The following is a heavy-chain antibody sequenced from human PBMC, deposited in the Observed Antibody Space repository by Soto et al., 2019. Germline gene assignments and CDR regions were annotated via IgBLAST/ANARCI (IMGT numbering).Heavy chain of an antibody. J-gene: IGHJ4*02. D-gene: IGHD4-17*01. CDR1: GYAFTTSC. CDR2: ISTYNGNT. V-gene: IGHV1-18*01. Sequence: GASVKVSCKASGYAFTTSCITWVRQAPGQGLEWMGWISTYNGNTNYAQKLQDRVTLTTDTSTSAAYMELRSLRSDDTAVYYCARRLSGDYDYWGQGTLVTVSS. CDR3: ARRLSGDYDY.